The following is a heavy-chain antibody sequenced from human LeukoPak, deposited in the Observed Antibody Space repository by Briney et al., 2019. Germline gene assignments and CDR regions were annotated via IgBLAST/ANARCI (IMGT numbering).Heavy chain of an antibody. V-gene: IGHV3-48*03. CDR2: ISSSGSTI. Sequence: PGGSLRLSCAASGFTFSSYEVKWVRQAPGKGLEWVSYISSSGSTIYYADSVKSRFTISRDNAKNSLYLQMNSLRAGDTAVYYCARLGIAVAFDYWGQGTLVTVSS. CDR3: ARLGIAVAFDY. J-gene: IGHJ4*02. CDR1: GFTFSSYE. D-gene: IGHD6-19*01.